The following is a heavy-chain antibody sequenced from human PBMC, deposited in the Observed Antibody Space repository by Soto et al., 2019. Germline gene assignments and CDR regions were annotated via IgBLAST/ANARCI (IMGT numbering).Heavy chain of an antibody. D-gene: IGHD4-17*01. CDR3: ARSYGAYGIGGMDV. Sequence: QVQLVESGGGVVQPGRSLRLSCVASGFIFSNYGMHWARQAPGKGLEWVAVISYDGNNKHYADSVKGRFTISRDNSKNTLYLQMNSLRAEDTAVYYCARSYGAYGIGGMDVWGQGTTVTVSS. J-gene: IGHJ6*02. CDR1: GFIFSNYG. V-gene: IGHV3-30*03. CDR2: ISYDGNNK.